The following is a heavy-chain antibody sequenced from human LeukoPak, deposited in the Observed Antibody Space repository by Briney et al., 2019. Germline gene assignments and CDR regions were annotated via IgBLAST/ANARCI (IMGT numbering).Heavy chain of an antibody. CDR2: IYPGDSDT. CDR1: GYRFTSYW. J-gene: IGHJ4*02. CDR3: ARRHYYDSSGLTFDY. D-gene: IGHD3-22*01. V-gene: IGHV5-51*01. Sequence: GESLKISCQGSGYRFTSYWIGWVRPMPGKGLEWMGIIYPGDSDTRYSPSFQGQVTISADKSISTAYLQWSSLKASDTAMYYCARRHYYDSSGLTFDYWGQGTLVTVSS.